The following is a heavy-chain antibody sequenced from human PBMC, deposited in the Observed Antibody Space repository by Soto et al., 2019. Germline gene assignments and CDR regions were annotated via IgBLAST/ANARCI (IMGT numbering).Heavy chain of an antibody. CDR3: AKDGIALTGRDYYYAMDV. Sequence: PGGSLRLSCAASGVAFNVYTIYWVRKKPGRGLEWVSTINSNGRSTFYADSVKGRFTISRDNSKDTLYLQMNSLRVEDTALYYCAKDGIALTGRDYYYAMDVWGQGTTVTVSS. J-gene: IGHJ6*02. V-gene: IGHV3-23*01. CDR2: INSNGRST. CDR1: GVAFNVYT. D-gene: IGHD6-19*01.